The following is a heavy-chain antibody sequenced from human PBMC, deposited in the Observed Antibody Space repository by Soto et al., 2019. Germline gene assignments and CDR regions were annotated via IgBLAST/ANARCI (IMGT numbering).Heavy chain of an antibody. V-gene: IGHV3-11*01. CDR1: GFTFSDYY. CDR3: ARDLMYYHIDV. Sequence: QVLLVESGGGLVKPGGSLRLSCAASGFTFSDYYMSWIRQAPGKGLEWISYISSGGSPLYYADSVKGRFTISRDNAKNSLYLQMNSLRAEDTAVYYCARDLMYYHIDVWGQGTTVTVSS. J-gene: IGHJ6*02. CDR2: ISSGGSPL.